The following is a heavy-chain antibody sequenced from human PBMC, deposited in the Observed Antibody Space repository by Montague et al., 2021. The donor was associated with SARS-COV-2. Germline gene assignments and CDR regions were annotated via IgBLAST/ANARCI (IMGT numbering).Heavy chain of an antibody. CDR1: GGSFSTYS. Sequence: SDTLSLTCAVHGGSFSTYSWNWIRQPPGKGLGWIGEIHHGGSTNYNSSLKSRVTISADTSKNQFSLKLTSVAAADTAVYYCARLGDGVVPSPILGVGPYYSYYYMDVWGKGTTVTVSS. CDR3: ARLGDGVVPSPILGVGPYYSYYYMDV. CDR2: IHHGGST. D-gene: IGHD3-10*01. V-gene: IGHV4-34*01. J-gene: IGHJ6*03.